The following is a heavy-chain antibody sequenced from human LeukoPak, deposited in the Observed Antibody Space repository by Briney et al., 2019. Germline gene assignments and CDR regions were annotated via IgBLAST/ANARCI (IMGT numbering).Heavy chain of an antibody. V-gene: IGHV6-1*01. CDR2: TYYRSKWYN. J-gene: IGHJ4*02. CDR3: TRGPNFDY. Sequence: SQTLSLTCAISGDSVSSNSAAWNWIRQSPSRGLEWLGRTYYRSKWYNDYAISVQSRIIINADTSKNQFSLQLNSVTPEDTAVYYCTRGPNFDYWGRGTLVSVSS. CDR1: GDSVSSNSAA.